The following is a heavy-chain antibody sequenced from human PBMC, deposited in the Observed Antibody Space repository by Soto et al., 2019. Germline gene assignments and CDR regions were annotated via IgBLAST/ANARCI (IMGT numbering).Heavy chain of an antibody. J-gene: IGHJ6*02. V-gene: IGHV3-21*04. D-gene: IGHD3-9*01. Sequence: GGSLRLSCAASGFTFSSYTMNWVRQAPGKGLEWLSSISSSSTYTYYADSVKGRFTISSDNAENSLYLQMNSLRAEDTAVYSLSSETLPGRDNYGLDVWGQGTMVTVSS. CDR1: GFTFSSYT. CDR3: SSETLPGRDNYGLDV. CDR2: ISSSSTYT.